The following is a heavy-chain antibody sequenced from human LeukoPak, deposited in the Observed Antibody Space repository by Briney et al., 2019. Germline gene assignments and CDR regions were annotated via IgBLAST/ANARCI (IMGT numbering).Heavy chain of an antibody. J-gene: IGHJ4*02. CDR1: GFTFSSYA. V-gene: IGHV3-30-3*01. D-gene: IGHD4-11*01. CDR3: ARLTVTTYPSNDY. CDR2: ISYDGSNK. Sequence: PGRSLRLSCAASGFTFSSYAMHWVRQAPGKGLEWVAVISYDGSNKYYADSVKGRSTISRDNSKNTLYLQMNSLRAEDTAVYYCARLTVTTYPSNDYWGQGTLVTVSS.